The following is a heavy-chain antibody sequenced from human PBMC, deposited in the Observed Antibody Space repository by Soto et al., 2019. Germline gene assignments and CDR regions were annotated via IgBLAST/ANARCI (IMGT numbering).Heavy chain of an antibody. CDR3: ARLRYCSSTSCYREGFDP. J-gene: IGHJ5*02. CDR1: GGTFSSYA. CDR2: IIPIFGTA. D-gene: IGHD2-2*02. Sequence: AASVKVSCKASGGTFSSYAISWVRQAPGQGLEWMGGIIPIFGTANYAQKFQGRVTITADESTSTAYMELSSLRSEDTAVYYCARLRYCSSTSCYREGFDPWGQGTLVTVSS. V-gene: IGHV1-69*13.